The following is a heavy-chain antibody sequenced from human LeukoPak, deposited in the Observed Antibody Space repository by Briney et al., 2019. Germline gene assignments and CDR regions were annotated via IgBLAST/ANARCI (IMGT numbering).Heavy chain of an antibody. J-gene: IGHJ4*02. Sequence: GGSLRLSCAASGFTFSSYAMSWVRQAPGKELEWVSAISGSGGSTYYADSVKGRFTISRDNSKNTLYLQMNSLRAEDTAVYYCAKDGAYDFWSGYSQYYFDYWGQGTLVTVSS. D-gene: IGHD3-3*01. CDR1: GFTFSSYA. V-gene: IGHV3-23*01. CDR2: ISGSGGST. CDR3: AKDGAYDFWSGYSQYYFDY.